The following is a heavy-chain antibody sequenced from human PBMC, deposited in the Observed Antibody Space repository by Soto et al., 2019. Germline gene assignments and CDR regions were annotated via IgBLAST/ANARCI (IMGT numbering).Heavy chain of an antibody. V-gene: IGHV1-69*01. D-gene: IGHD6-19*01. Sequence: QVQLVQSGAEVKKPGSSVKVSCKASGGTFSSYAISWVRQAPGQGLEWMGGIIPIFGTANYAQKFQGRVTITADESTSTAYMELSSLRSEDTAVYYCARVGGAVADDAGDYYYYGMDVWGQGTTVTVSS. J-gene: IGHJ6*02. CDR1: GGTFSSYA. CDR3: ARVGGAVADDAGDYYYYGMDV. CDR2: IIPIFGTA.